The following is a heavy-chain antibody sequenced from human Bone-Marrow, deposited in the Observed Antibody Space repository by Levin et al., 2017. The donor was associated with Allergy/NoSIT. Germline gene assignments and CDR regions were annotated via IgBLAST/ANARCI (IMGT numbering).Heavy chain of an antibody. CDR2: IYSGGTI. D-gene: IGHD6-19*01. J-gene: IGHJ6*03. V-gene: IGHV3-66*01. CDR1: GFTVNSHY. CDR3: ARPKAVGGAYYYHYYMDV. Sequence: GESLKISCAASGFTVNSHYMSWVRQAPGKGLEWVSVIYSGGTIYYADSVKGRFTISRDNSKNMVYLQLNSLRDEDTAVYYCARPKAVGGAYYYHYYMDVWGKGTTVTVSS.